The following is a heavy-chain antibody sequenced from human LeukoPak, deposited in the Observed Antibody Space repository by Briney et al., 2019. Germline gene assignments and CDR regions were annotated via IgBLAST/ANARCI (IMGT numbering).Heavy chain of an antibody. CDR3: ARGSTMVSDY. CDR2: IDWNGAST. V-gene: IGHV3-20*04. Sequence: GGSLRLSCAASGFTFDDYGMSWVRQVAGQGLEWVSGIDWNGASTGYADPVKGRFTISRDNAKKSLYLQINSLRAEDTALYYCARGSTMVSDYWGQGTLVTVSS. J-gene: IGHJ4*02. CDR1: GFTFDDYG. D-gene: IGHD3-10*01.